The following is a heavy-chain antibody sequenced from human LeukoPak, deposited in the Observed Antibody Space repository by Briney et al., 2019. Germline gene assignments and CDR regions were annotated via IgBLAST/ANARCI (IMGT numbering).Heavy chain of an antibody. D-gene: IGHD2-21*02. V-gene: IGHV1-18*01. CDR2: ISPYDGDT. Sequence: ASVKVSCKASGSTFAIYGISWVRQAPGQGLEWMAWISPYDGDTNYAQNFEGRVTMTTETSTSTAYMELRSLSSDDTAIYYCARDYCTRGGDCYKEDLFDPWGQGTLVTVSS. CDR3: ARDYCTRGGDCYKEDLFDP. CDR1: GSTFAIYG. J-gene: IGHJ5*02.